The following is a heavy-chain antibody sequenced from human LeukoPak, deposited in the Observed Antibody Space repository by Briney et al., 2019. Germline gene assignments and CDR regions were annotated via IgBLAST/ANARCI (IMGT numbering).Heavy chain of an antibody. CDR3: ARDSSEILARSSWYWDKANNWFDP. J-gene: IGHJ5*02. CDR2: INPNSGGT. D-gene: IGHD6-13*01. V-gene: IGHV1-2*02. CDR1: GYTFTGYY. Sequence: ASVKVSCKASGYTFTGYYMHWVRQAPGQGLEWMGWINPNSGGTNYAQKFQGRVTITRDTSASTAYMELSSLRSEDTAVYYCARDSSEILARSSWYWDKANNWFDPWGQGTLVTVSS.